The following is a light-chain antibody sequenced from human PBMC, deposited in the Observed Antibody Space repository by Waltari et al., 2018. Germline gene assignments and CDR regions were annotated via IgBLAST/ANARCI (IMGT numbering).Light chain of an antibody. CDR3: QQTYSTPRT. CDR1: QSINGY. J-gene: IGKJ1*01. CDR2: AAS. Sequence: IEITQSPVPLSASVGARVTITCRASQSINGYLNWYQQKPGKAPELLIYAASSLQSGVSLRFSGIGSGTDFTLTIDSLQPEDFATYYCQQTYSTPRTFGQGTKLQIK. V-gene: IGKV1-39*01.